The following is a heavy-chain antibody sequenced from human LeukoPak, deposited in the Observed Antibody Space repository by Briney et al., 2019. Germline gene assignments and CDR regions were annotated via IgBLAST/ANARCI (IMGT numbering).Heavy chain of an antibody. D-gene: IGHD4-11*01. CDR3: ARGVPKTSYYYYYMDV. CDR1: GFTFSSYA. J-gene: IGHJ6*03. V-gene: IGHV3-23*01. Sequence: GGSLRLSCAASGFTFSSYAMSWVRQAPGKGLEWVSAISGSGDSTYYADSVKGRFTISRDNSKNTLYLQMNSLRAEDTAVYYCARGVPKTSYYYYYMDVWGKGTTVTVSS. CDR2: ISGSGDST.